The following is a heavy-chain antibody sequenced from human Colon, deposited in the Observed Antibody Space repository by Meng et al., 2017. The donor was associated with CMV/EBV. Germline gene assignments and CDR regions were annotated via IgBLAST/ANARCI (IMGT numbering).Heavy chain of an antibody. CDR1: GYTFTGYL. J-gene: IGHJ4*02. CDR2: INPYSGDT. Sequence: QVPLMLSGAEMREPGASVRVSCKASGYTFTGYLIHWVRQAPGQGLEWMGWINPYSGDTIYAQKFEVGVTMTRDASITTAYLELSSLKSDDTAVYYCGTFGGDFDYWGQGTLVTVSS. CDR3: GTFGGDFDY. V-gene: IGHV1-2*02. D-gene: IGHD3-3*01.